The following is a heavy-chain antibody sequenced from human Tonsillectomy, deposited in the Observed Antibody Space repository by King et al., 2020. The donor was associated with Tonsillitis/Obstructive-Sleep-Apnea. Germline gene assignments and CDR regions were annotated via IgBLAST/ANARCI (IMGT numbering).Heavy chain of an antibody. CDR3: AKDQKGSSPPYYYYYMDG. D-gene: IGHD6-6*01. J-gene: IGHJ6*03. Sequence: VQLVESGGGLVQPGGSLRLSCAASGFTFSIYAMSWVRQAPGKGLEWVSAISGSGGSTYYADSVKGRFTISRDNSKNTLYLQMNSLGAEDTAVYYCAKDQKGSSPPYYYYYMDGWGKGTTVTVSS. CDR1: GFTFSIYA. CDR2: ISGSGGST. V-gene: IGHV3-23*04.